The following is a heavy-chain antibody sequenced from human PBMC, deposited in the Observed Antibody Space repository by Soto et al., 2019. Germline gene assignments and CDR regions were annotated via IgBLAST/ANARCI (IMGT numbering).Heavy chain of an antibody. J-gene: IGHJ6*02. V-gene: IGHV1-2*04. Sequence: ASVKVSCKASGYTFTGYYMHWVRQAPGQGLEWMGWINPNSGGTNYAQKFQGWVSMTRDTAVSTAYMELGRLRSDDPAVYYCARAYSSSLDTYYDYGRDVWGQGTTVTVSS. CDR1: GYTFTGYY. CDR3: ARAYSSSLDTYYDYGRDV. D-gene: IGHD6-13*01. CDR2: INPNSGGT.